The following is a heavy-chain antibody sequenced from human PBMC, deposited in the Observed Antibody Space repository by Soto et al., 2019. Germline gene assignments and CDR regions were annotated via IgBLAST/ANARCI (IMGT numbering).Heavy chain of an antibody. CDR1: GFTFSSYG. CDR2: IWYDGSNK. D-gene: IGHD2-15*01. CDR3: AREGIYCSGGSCYPHVDY. J-gene: IGHJ4*02. Sequence: QVQLVESGGGVVQPGRSLRLSCAASGFTFSSYGMHWVRQAPGKGLEWVAVIWYDGSNKYYADSVKGRFTISRDNSKNTLYLQMNSLRAEDTAVYDGAREGIYCSGGSCYPHVDYWGQGTLVTVSS. V-gene: IGHV3-33*01.